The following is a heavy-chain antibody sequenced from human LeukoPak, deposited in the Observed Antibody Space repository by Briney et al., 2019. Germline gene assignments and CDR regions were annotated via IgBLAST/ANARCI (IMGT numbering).Heavy chain of an antibody. J-gene: IGHJ4*02. CDR2: IIPIFGTA. D-gene: IGHD2-2*02. Sequence: GASVKVSCKASGYTFTSYAISWVRQAPGQGLEWMGGIIPIFGTANYAQKFQGRVTITADESTSTAYMELSSLRSEDTAVYYCATCARNFYCYRFDYWGQGTLVTVSP. CDR1: GYTFTSYA. V-gene: IGHV1-69*13. CDR3: ATCARNFYCYRFDY.